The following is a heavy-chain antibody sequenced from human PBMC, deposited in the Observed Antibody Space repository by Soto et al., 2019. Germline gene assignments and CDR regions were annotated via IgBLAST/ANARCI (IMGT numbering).Heavy chain of an antibody. J-gene: IGHJ4*02. Sequence: SDPLSLPCTVAGGSISGAAYYWSWIRQHPGKGLEWIGYISHSGSTYYNPSLKSRVIISVDTSKNQFSLSLTSVTAADTAVYYCAREYTYGSNFFDCWGQGALVTVSS. CDR3: AREYTYGSNFFDC. V-gene: IGHV4-31*03. D-gene: IGHD2-2*02. CDR2: ISHSGST. CDR1: GGSISGAAYY.